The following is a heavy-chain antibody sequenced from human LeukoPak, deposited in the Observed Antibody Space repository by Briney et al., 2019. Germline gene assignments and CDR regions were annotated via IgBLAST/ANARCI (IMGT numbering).Heavy chain of an antibody. Sequence: SVKVSCKASGGTFSSYAISWVRQAPGQGLEWMGRIIPILGIANYAQKFQGRVTITADKSTSTAYMELSSLRSEDTAVYYCATGVAAAGPYYYYYGMDVWGQGTTVTVSS. CDR3: ATGVAAAGPYYYYYGMDV. CDR2: IIPILGIA. D-gene: IGHD6-13*01. J-gene: IGHJ6*02. V-gene: IGHV1-69*04. CDR1: GGTFSSYA.